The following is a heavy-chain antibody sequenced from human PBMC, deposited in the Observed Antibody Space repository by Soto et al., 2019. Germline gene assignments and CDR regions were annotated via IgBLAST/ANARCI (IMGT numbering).Heavy chain of an antibody. CDR3: AGDRDYYYEVGGSPVFNY. D-gene: IGHD3-22*01. CDR1: GGSVNSGGHS. J-gene: IGHJ4*02. V-gene: IGHV4-61*08. CDR2: IYNRGSA. Sequence: QLQLQESGPGLVKPSETLSLTCIVSGGSVNSGGHSWSWIRQPPGKGLEWIGYIYNRGSADYNPALYSRVTMSLDTSQNQFSIRLTSVTAADTAVYDCAGDRDYYYEVGGSPVFNYWGQGTLVTVSS.